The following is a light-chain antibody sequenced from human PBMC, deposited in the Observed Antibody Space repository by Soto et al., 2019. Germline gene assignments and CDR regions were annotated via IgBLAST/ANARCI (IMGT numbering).Light chain of an antibody. CDR2: GAS. CDR3: QQYNAWEWT. Sequence: EIVMTQSPATLSVSPGERATLSCRATQSLSSNLAWYQQKPGQAPRLLIYGASTRATGIPTRFSGSGSGTGFTLTISSLQSEEIAVYYCQQYNAWEWTFGQGTKVEI. CDR1: QSLSSN. J-gene: IGKJ1*01. V-gene: IGKV3-15*01.